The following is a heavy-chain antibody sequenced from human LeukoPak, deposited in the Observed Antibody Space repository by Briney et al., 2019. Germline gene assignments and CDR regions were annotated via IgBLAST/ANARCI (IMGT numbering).Heavy chain of an antibody. CDR3: ARGGDSGSYLDY. D-gene: IGHD1-26*01. CDR2: INHSGRT. CDR1: GGSFSGYY. J-gene: IGHJ4*02. Sequence: SETLSLTCAVYGGSFSGYYWSWIRQPPGKGLEWIGEINHSGRTNYNPSLKSRVTISVDTSKNQFFLKLSSVTAADTAVYYCARGGDSGSYLDYWGQGTLVTVSS. V-gene: IGHV4-34*01.